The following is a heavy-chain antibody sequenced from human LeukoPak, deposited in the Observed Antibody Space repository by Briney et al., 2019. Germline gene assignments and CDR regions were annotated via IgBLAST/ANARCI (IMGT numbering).Heavy chain of an antibody. V-gene: IGHV3-30*02. CDR2: IRYDGSNK. CDR3: AKGEVRYTWHLGGAFDI. J-gene: IGHJ3*02. D-gene: IGHD3-9*01. Sequence: GGSLRLSCAASGFTFSSYGIHWVRQAPGKGLEWVAFIRYDGSNKYYADSVKGRFTISRDNSKNTLYLQMNSLRAEDTAVYYCAKGEVRYTWHLGGAFDIWGQGTMLTVSS. CDR1: GFTFSSYG.